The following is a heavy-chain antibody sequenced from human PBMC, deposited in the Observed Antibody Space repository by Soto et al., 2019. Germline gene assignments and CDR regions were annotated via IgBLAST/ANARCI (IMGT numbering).Heavy chain of an antibody. Sequence: SDTLSLTCTLSGSSISSSSYYWGWIRQPPGKGLEWIGSIYYSGSTYYNPSLKSRATISVDTSKNQFSLKLSSVTAADTAVYYCARRLYYDSSGFEGGGMDVWGQGTTVT. CDR1: GSSISSSSYY. J-gene: IGHJ6*02. D-gene: IGHD3-22*01. CDR3: ARRLYYDSSGFEGGGMDV. V-gene: IGHV4-39*01. CDR2: IYYSGST.